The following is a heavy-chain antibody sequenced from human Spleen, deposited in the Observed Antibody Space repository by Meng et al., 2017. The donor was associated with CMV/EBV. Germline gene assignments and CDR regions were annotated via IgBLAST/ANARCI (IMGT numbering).Heavy chain of an antibody. D-gene: IGHD3-22*01. V-gene: IGHV4-39*07. Sequence: SETLSLTCTVSGSPGASISSTSYYWAWIHQPPGKGLAWIGTISYSGSTYFNPSLKGRVSISVDTSKKQFSLNLSSVTAADTAVYYCARGGPYSFDSSGYLPHSWGPGTLVTVSS. CDR1: GSPGASISSTSYY. CDR3: ARGGPYSFDSSGYLPHS. J-gene: IGHJ5*01. CDR2: ISYSGST.